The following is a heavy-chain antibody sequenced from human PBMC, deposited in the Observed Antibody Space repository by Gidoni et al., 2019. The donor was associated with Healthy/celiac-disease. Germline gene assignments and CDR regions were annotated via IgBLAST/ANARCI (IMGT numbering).Heavy chain of an antibody. CDR1: GYRFTSYW. V-gene: IGHV5-51*01. Sequence: EVQLVQSGAEVKKPGESLKISCKGSGYRFTSYWIGWVRQMPGKGLEWMGIIYPGDSDTGYSPSFQGQVTIPADKSISTAYLQWSSLKASDTAMYYCARQEAYGSGIFGLFDYWGQGTLVTVSS. J-gene: IGHJ4*02. D-gene: IGHD3-10*01. CDR2: IYPGDSDT. CDR3: ARQEAYGSGIFGLFDY.